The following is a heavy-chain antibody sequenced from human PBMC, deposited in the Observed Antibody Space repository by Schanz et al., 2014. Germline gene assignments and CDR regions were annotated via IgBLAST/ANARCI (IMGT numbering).Heavy chain of an antibody. Sequence: QEQLVQSGAEVRKPGASVKVSCKASGGTFSSDTFSWVRQAPGQGLEWMGRIVPIAGITNYAQRFQGRVTITADKSSDTAYMDLRSLRSDDTAVYYCARDQSPYTNSSDVRYFDYWGQGSLVTVSS. CDR2: IVPIAGIT. J-gene: IGHJ4*02. V-gene: IGHV1-69*04. D-gene: IGHD6-6*01. CDR1: GGTFSSDT. CDR3: ARDQSPYTNSSDVRYFDY.